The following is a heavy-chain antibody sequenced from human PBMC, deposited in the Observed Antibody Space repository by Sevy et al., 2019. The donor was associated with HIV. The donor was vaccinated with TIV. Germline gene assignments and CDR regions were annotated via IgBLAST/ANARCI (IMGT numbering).Heavy chain of an antibody. V-gene: IGHV3-21*01. J-gene: IGHJ5*02. CDR3: ARDRCTITSCHEGNWFDP. D-gene: IGHD2-2*01. CDR1: GFTFSSYS. Sequence: GGSLSLSCAASGFTFSSYSMNWVRQAPGKGLEWVSSISGLSNYIYYADSVKGRFTISRDNAKNSLYLQMNSLRPEDTAVYYCARDRCTITSCHEGNWFDPWGQGTLVTVSS. CDR2: ISGLSNYI.